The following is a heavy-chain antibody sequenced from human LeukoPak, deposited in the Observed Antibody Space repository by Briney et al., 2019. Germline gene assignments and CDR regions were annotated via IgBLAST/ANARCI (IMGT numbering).Heavy chain of an antibody. V-gene: IGHV4-39*01. CDR3: ARATGAWYSSDRTAFDI. Sequence: SETLSLTCTVSGGSTSSSSYYWGWIRQPPGKGLEWIGSIYYSGSTYYNPSLKSRVTISVDTSKNQFSLKLSSVTAADTAVYYCARATGAWYSSDRTAFDIWGQGTMVTVSS. CDR1: GGSTSSSSYY. CDR2: IYYSGST. J-gene: IGHJ3*02. D-gene: IGHD6-19*01.